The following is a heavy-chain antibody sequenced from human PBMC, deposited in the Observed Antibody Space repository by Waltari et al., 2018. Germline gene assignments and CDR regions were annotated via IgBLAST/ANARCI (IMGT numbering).Heavy chain of an antibody. V-gene: IGHV3-53*02. D-gene: IGHD4-4*01. J-gene: IGHJ5*02. CDR1: GFTVSTNY. CDR3: ARGGTVDSSWYDH. CDR2: MFTGGKT. Sequence: EVQLVETGGGLIQPGGSLRLSCAASGFTVSTNYMSWFHQAPGKGLEWVSVMFTGGKTHYADAVKGRFIISRDSSKNTLYLQMNSLRVEDTALYYCARGGTVDSSWYDHWGQGTLVSVSS.